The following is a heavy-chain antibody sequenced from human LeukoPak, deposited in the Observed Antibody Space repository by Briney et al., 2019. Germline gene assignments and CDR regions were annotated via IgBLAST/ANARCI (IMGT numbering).Heavy chain of an antibody. CDR2: IRYDGSNK. Sequence: PGGSLRLSCAASGFTFSSYGMHWVRQAPGKGLEWVAFIRYDGSNKYYADSVKGRFTISRDSSKNTLYLQMNSLRAEDTAVYYCAKSLRADSSGYGYYAMDVWGQGTTVTVSS. CDR1: GFTFSSYG. V-gene: IGHV3-30*02. D-gene: IGHD3-22*01. CDR3: AKSLRADSSGYGYYAMDV. J-gene: IGHJ6*02.